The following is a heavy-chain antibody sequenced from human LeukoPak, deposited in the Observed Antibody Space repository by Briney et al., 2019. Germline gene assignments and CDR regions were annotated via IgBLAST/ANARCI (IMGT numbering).Heavy chain of an antibody. Sequence: VASVKVSCKASGYTFTGYYMHWVRQAPGQGLEWMGWINPNSGGTNYAQKFQGRVTMTRDTSISTAYMELSRLRSDDTAVYYCANHFITMMDSWFDPWGQGTLVTVSS. CDR2: INPNSGGT. J-gene: IGHJ5*02. D-gene: IGHD3-22*01. CDR3: ANHFITMMDSWFDP. CDR1: GYTFTGYY. V-gene: IGHV1-2*02.